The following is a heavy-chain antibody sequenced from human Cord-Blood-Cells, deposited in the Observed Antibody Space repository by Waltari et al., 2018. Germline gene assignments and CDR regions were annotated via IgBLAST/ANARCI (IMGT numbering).Heavy chain of an antibody. Sequence: QLQLQESGPGLVKPSETLSLTCTVSGGSISSSSYYWGWIRQPPGKGVAWIGSIYYSGSTQYNPALKSRCAISVDTSKNQFSRKLGSVTAADTAVYYCARHISDSGCYLSPFDYWGQGTLVTVSS. CDR2: IYYSGST. J-gene: IGHJ4*02. CDR1: GGSISSSSYY. V-gene: IGHV4-39*07. CDR3: ARHISDSGCYLSPFDY. D-gene: IGHD6-19*01.